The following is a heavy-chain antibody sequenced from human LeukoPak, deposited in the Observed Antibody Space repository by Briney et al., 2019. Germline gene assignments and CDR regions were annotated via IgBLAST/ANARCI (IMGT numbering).Heavy chain of an antibody. CDR1: GFTFSDYY. D-gene: IGHD5-12*01. CDR3: ARDSGFASSGYSGYDSGAIDY. J-gene: IGHJ4*02. Sequence: PGGSLRLSCAASGFTFSDYYMSWIRQPPGKGLEWIGSFYYSGSTYYNPSLKSRVTISVDTSKNQFSLKLSSVTAADTAVYYCARDSGFASSGYSGYDSGAIDYWGQGTLVTVSS. CDR2: FYYSGST. V-gene: IGHV4-38-2*02.